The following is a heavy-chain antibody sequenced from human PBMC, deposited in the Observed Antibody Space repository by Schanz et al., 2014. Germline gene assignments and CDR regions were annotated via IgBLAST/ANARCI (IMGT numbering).Heavy chain of an antibody. CDR3: AKVAPAATYLDS. CDR1: GFIVSSTY. Sequence: QVQLVESGGGVVQPGRSLRLSCAASGFIVSSTYMTWVRQAPGKGLEWVSDISDSGDSTHYADSVKGRFTISRDNAKNSLFLQMNSLSAEDTAVYYCAKVAPAATYLDSWGLGTLVTVSS. CDR2: ISDSGDST. V-gene: IGHV3-11*01. J-gene: IGHJ4*02. D-gene: IGHD2-2*01.